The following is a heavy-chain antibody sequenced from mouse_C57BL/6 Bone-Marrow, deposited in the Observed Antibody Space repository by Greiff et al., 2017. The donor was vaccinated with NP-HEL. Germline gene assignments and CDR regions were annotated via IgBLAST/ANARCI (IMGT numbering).Heavy chain of an antibody. CDR2: IDPENGDT. CDR1: GFNIKDDY. V-gene: IGHV14-4*01. D-gene: IGHD1-1*01. Sequence: VQLQQSGAELVRPGASVKLSCTASGFNIKDDYMHWVKQRPEQGLEWIGWIDPENGDTEYASKFQGKATITADTSSNTAYLQLSSLTSEDTAVYYCTTPYYGSSYAYFDYWGQGTTLTVSS. CDR3: TTPYYGSSYAYFDY. J-gene: IGHJ2*01.